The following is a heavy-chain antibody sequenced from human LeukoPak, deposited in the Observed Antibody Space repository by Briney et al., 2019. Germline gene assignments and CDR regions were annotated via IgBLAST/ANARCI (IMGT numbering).Heavy chain of an antibody. CDR1: GYTFTGHY. J-gene: IGHJ4*02. V-gene: IGHV1-2*04. Sequence: GASVKVSCKASGYTFTGHYMHWVRQAPGQGLEWMGWINPNSGGTNYAQKFQGWVTMTRDTSISTAYMELSRLRSDDTAVYYCARGGFLTGYPYYFDYWGQGTLVTVSS. D-gene: IGHD3-9*01. CDR2: INPNSGGT. CDR3: ARGGFLTGYPYYFDY.